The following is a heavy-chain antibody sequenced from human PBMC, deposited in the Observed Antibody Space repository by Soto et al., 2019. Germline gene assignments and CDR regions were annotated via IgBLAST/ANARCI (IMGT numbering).Heavy chain of an antibody. D-gene: IGHD3-3*01. V-gene: IGHV4-34*01. Sequence: SETLSLTCAVYGGSFSGYYWSWIRQPPGKGLEWIGEINHSGSTNYNPSLKSRVTISVDTSKNQFSLKLSSATAADTAVYYCASTHYDFWSGYYNWFDPWGQGTLVTVSS. J-gene: IGHJ5*02. CDR1: GGSFSGYY. CDR2: INHSGST. CDR3: ASTHYDFWSGYYNWFDP.